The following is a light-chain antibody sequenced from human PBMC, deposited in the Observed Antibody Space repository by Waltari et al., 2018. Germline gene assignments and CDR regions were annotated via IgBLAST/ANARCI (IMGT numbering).Light chain of an antibody. CDR3: QTWGLGIVI. CDR1: SGHSTYA. V-gene: IGLV4-69*01. Sequence: QLVLTQSPSASASLGASVNLTCTLSSGHSTYAIAWHQQQPGKGPRYLMKVNSDGSHTKGDGIPDRFSGSSSGAERYLTISGLQADDGADYYCQTWGLGIVIFGGGTKLTVL. CDR2: VNSDGSH. J-gene: IGLJ2*01.